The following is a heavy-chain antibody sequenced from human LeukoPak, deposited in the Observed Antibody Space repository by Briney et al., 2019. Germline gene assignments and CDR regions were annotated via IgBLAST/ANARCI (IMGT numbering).Heavy chain of an antibody. Sequence: SVKVSCKASGGTFSSYAISWVRQAPGQGLEWMGGIIPIFGTANYAQKLQGRVTMTTDTSTSTAYMELRSLRSDDTAVYYCARTGGSSPDAFDIWGQGTLVTVSS. J-gene: IGHJ3*02. CDR3: ARTGGSSPDAFDI. CDR1: GGTFSSYA. CDR2: IIPIFGTA. V-gene: IGHV1-69*05. D-gene: IGHD2-15*01.